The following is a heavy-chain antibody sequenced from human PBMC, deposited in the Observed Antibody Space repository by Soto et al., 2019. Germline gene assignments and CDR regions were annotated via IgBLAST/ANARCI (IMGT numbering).Heavy chain of an antibody. V-gene: IGHV4-30-2*01. D-gene: IGHD3-22*01. CDR1: GGSISSGGYS. CDR3: ASSGSRGIGAFDI. J-gene: IGHJ3*02. Sequence: QLQLQESGSGLVKASQTLSLTCAVSGGSISSGGYSWSWIRQPPGKGLEWIGYIYHGSTYYNPSLKSRVTISIDRSKNQFSLKLSSVTAAHTAVYYCASSGSRGIGAFDIWGQGTMVTVSS. CDR2: IYHGST.